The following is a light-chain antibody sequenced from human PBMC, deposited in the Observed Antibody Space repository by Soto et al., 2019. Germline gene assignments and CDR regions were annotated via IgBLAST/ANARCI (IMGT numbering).Light chain of an antibody. V-gene: IGLV6-57*04. CDR1: SGSIASNY. J-gene: IGLJ2*01. Sequence: NFMLTQPHSVSESPGKTVTISCTRSSGSIASNYVQWYQQRPGSAPTTVIYEDNQRPSGVPDRFSGSIDSSSNSASLTISGLKTEDEADDYCQSYDSSNHAVVFGGGTKLTV. CDR3: QSYDSSNHAVV. CDR2: EDN.